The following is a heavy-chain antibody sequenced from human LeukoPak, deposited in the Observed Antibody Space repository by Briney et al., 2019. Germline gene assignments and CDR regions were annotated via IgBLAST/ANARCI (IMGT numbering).Heavy chain of an antibody. CDR1: GGTFSSYA. CDR3: VRCSGQTYSSSPVNNYYYYGMDV. Sequence: ASVKVSCKASGGTFSSYAISWVRQAPGQGLEWMGRIIPILGIANYAQKFQGRVTITADKSTSTAYMELSSLRSEDTAVYYCVRCSGQTYSSSPVNNYYYYGMDVWGQGTTVTVSS. CDR2: IIPILGIA. D-gene: IGHD6-6*01. V-gene: IGHV1-69*04. J-gene: IGHJ6*02.